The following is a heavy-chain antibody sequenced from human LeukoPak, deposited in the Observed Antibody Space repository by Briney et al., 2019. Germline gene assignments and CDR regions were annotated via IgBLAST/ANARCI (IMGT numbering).Heavy chain of an antibody. Sequence: GGSLRLSCAASGFTFSSYWMTWVRQAPGKGLEWVANIKEDGGEKYYVDSVKGRFTISRDNAENSLSLQMNSLRAEDTAVYYCARSLELITIILSPDYWGQGTLVTVSS. CDR3: ARSLELITIILSPDY. CDR1: GFTFSSYW. V-gene: IGHV3-7*01. CDR2: IKEDGGEK. J-gene: IGHJ4*02. D-gene: IGHD3-22*01.